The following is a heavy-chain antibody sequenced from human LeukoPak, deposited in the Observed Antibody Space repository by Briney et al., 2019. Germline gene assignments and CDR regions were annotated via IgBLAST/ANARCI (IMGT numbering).Heavy chain of an antibody. CDR1: GFTFSSYG. D-gene: IGHD3-10*01. Sequence: PGGSLRLSCAASGFTFSSYGMHWVRQAPGKGLEWVGRIKRKSDGGTAEYAAPVKGRFTISRDDSKNTLYLQMNSLKTEDTAVYYCAHFGSAEYFQDWGQGTLVTVSS. V-gene: IGHV3-15*01. CDR2: IKRKSDGGTA. CDR3: AHFGSAEYFQD. J-gene: IGHJ1*01.